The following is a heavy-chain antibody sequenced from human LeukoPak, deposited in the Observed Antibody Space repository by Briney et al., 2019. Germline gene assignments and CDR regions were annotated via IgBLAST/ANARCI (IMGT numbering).Heavy chain of an antibody. D-gene: IGHD3-22*01. CDR3: AGSSGYYYIYLYYFDY. CDR1: GFTFSSYA. J-gene: IGHJ4*02. CDR2: VSGSGDST. V-gene: IGHV3-23*01. Sequence: GGSLRLSCAASGFTFSSYAMSWVRQAPGQGLEWVSAVSGSGDSTYYADSVKGRFTISRDNSKNKLYLQMNSLRAEDTAVYYCAGSSGYYYIYLYYFDYWGQGTLVTVSS.